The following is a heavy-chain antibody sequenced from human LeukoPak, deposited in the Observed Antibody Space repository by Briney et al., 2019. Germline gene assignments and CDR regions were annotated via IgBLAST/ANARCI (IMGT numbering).Heavy chain of an antibody. D-gene: IGHD6-13*01. CDR3: ARGDRSSWFNFDY. CDR1: GFTFSSYW. Sequence: GGSLRLSCAASGFTFSSYWMSWVRQAPGKGLEWVANISQDGSEKYYVDSVKGRFTISRDNAKNSLYLQMNSLRAEDTAVYYCARGDRSSWFNFDYWGQGTLVTVSS. V-gene: IGHV3-7*02. J-gene: IGHJ4*02. CDR2: ISQDGSEK.